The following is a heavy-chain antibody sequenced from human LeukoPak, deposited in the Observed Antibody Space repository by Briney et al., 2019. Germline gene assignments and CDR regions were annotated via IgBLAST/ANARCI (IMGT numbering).Heavy chain of an antibody. CDR3: ARGPRSTMIGGSFDY. CDR1: GGTFSSYA. V-gene: IGHV1-69*05. J-gene: IGHJ4*02. D-gene: IGHD3-22*01. Sequence: SVKVSCKASGGTFSSYAISWVRQAPGQGLEWMGRIIPIFGTANYAQKFQGRVTITTDESTRTAYMELSSLRSEDTAVYYCARGPRSTMIGGSFDYWGQGTLVTVSS. CDR2: IIPIFGTA.